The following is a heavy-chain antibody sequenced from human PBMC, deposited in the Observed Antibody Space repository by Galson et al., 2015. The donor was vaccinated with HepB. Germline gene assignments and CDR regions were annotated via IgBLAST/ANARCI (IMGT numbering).Heavy chain of an antibody. V-gene: IGHV3-48*03. CDR1: GFTFNSYD. CDR2: ISSSGSTI. J-gene: IGHJ4*02. D-gene: IGHD5-12*01. CDR3: ARGTSGYDLGRGFDY. Sequence: SLRLSCAASGFTFNSYDMNWVRQAPGKGLEWVSYISSSGSTIYYTDSVKGRLTISRDNSKNTLYLQMNSLRAEDTAVYYCARGTSGYDLGRGFDYWGQGTLVTVSS.